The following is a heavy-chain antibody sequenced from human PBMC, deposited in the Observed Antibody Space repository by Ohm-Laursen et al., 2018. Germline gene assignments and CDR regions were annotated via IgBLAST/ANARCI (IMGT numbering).Heavy chain of an antibody. J-gene: IGHJ4*02. D-gene: IGHD3/OR15-3a*01. CDR3: AREDWYYLDS. V-gene: IGHV3-9*01. CDR1: GFTFDDYA. CDR2: INWNSVTT. Sequence: SLRLSCTASGFTFDDYAMHWVRQAPGKGLEWVSSINWNSVTTVYADSVKGRFTISRDNAKNTLFLQMNSLRAEDTAVYYCAREDWYYLDSWGQGTLVTVSS.